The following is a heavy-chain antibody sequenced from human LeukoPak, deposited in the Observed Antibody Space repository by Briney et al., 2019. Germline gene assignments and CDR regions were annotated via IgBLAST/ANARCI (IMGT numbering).Heavy chain of an antibody. J-gene: IGHJ4*02. CDR3: AKEVGYGGPYFDY. Sequence: GGSLRLSCAASGFTFSSYAMHWVRQAPGKGLEWVAVISYDGSNKYYADSVKGRFTISRDNSKNTLYLQMNNARVDDTAVYYCAKEVGYGGPYFDYWGQGTLVTVSS. D-gene: IGHD5-12*01. V-gene: IGHV3-30-3*01. CDR1: GFTFSSYA. CDR2: ISYDGSNK.